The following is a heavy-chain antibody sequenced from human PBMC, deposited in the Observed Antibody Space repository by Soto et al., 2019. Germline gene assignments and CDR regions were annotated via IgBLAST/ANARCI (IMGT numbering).Heavy chain of an antibody. CDR2: INHSGST. CDR3: VRVGGVPSSSPGVAY. V-gene: IGHV4-34*01. D-gene: IGHD6-13*01. CDR1: GGSFSGYY. J-gene: IGHJ4*02. Sequence: SETLSLTCAVYGGSFSGYYWTWIRQPPGTGLEWIGEINHSGSTNYNPSLKSRVTISVDTSKNQFSLKLTSVTAADTAVYYCVRVGGVPSSSPGVAYWGQGILVTVSS.